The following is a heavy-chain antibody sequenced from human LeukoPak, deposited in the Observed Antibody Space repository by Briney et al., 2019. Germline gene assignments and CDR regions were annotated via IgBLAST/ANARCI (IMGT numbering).Heavy chain of an antibody. CDR1: GFTFSSYG. CDR2: ISYDGNNK. CDR3: AKDYLGGSGWVDY. D-gene: IGHD6-19*01. J-gene: IGHJ4*02. Sequence: GRSLRLSCVASGFTFSSYGMDWVRQAPGKGLEWAAVISYDGNNKFYADAVKGRFTISRDNSKNTLYLQMNSLTVEDTAVYYCAKDYLGGSGWVDYWGQGTLVTVSS. V-gene: IGHV3-30*18.